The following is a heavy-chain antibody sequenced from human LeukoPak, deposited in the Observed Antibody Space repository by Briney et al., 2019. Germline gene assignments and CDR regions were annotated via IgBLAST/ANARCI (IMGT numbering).Heavy chain of an antibody. Sequence: SETLSLTCAVSGYSISSGYYWGWIRQPPGKGLEWIGSIYHSGSTYYNPSLKSRVTISVDTSKNQFSLKLSSVTAADTSVYYCATLIVVVPAAKGYYFDYWGQGTLVTVSS. CDR2: IYHSGST. J-gene: IGHJ4*02. V-gene: IGHV4-38-2*01. CDR1: GYSISSGYY. CDR3: ATLIVVVPAAKGYYFDY. D-gene: IGHD2-2*01.